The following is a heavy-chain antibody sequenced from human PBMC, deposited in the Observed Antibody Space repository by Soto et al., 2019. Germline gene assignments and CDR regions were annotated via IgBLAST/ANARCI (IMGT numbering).Heavy chain of an antibody. D-gene: IGHD3-22*01. CDR3: AIGANRGYAAFFGF. J-gene: IGHJ4*01. V-gene: IGHV3-7*05. CDR1: GYSFSSYW. Sequence: EVRLVESGGVLVQPGGSLRLSCVASGYSFSSYWMTWVRRAPGLGLEWVANINQAGSEQYYGASVGGRFTISRDNAKDSLFLHMNSLTGEDTAVYFCAIGANRGYAAFFGFWGQGTLVTVS. CDR2: INQAGSEQ.